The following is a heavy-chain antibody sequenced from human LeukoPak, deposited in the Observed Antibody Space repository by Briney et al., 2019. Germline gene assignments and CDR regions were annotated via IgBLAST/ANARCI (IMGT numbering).Heavy chain of an antibody. Sequence: PGGSLRLSCAASGFTFSSYAMHLVRQAPGKGLEWVAVISYDGSNKYYADSVKGRFTISRDNSKNTLYLQMNSLRAEDTAVYYCARPEDSGHDLVYWGQGALVTVSS. J-gene: IGHJ4*02. CDR1: GFTFSSYA. CDR2: ISYDGSNK. D-gene: IGHD5-12*01. V-gene: IGHV3-30*14. CDR3: ARPEDSGHDLVY.